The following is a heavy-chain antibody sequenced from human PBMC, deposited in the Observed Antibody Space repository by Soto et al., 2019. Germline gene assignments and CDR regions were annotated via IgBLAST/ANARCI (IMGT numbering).Heavy chain of an antibody. CDR3: ARCDDFVVNRIHS. CDR1: GCSFSSYS. CDR2: ISRSSSYI. D-gene: IGHD2-21*02. V-gene: IGHV3-21*01. J-gene: IGHJ5*01. Sequence: EVQLVESGGGLVKPGGSLRLSCASSGCSFSSYSMNWVRQAPGKGLEWVSSISRSSSYIFYADTVKGRFAISRVDAKDTLYLRMSGVRAEDTAVYCCARCDDFVVNRIHSRCQGTLVTASS.